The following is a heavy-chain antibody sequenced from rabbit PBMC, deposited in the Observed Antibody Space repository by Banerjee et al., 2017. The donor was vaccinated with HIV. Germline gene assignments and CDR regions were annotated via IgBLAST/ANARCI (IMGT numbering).Heavy chain of an antibody. D-gene: IGHD2-1*01. CDR3: ARATMLLVINL. Sequence: QEQLEESGGGLVKPEGSLTLTCKASGFDFSSDAMCWVRQAPGKGLEWIACIYIDSGRTYHASWAKGRFTISKTSSTTVTLQMTSLTAADTATYFCARATMLLVINLWGPGTLVTVS. J-gene: IGHJ4*01. CDR2: IYIDSGRT. V-gene: IGHV1S45*01. CDR1: GFDFSSDA.